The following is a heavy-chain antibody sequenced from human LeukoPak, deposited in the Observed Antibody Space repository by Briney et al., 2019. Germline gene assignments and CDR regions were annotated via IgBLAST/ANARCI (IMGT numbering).Heavy chain of an antibody. CDR1: GFTFDDYA. J-gene: IGHJ4*02. Sequence: PGGSLRLSCAASGFTFDDYAMHWVRHAPGKGLGWVSLISWDGGSTYYADSVKGRFTISRDNSKNSLYLQMNSLRAEDTALYYCAKDIMREPLYRFNYWGQGTLVTVSS. V-gene: IGHV3-43D*04. CDR3: AKDIMREPLYRFNY. D-gene: IGHD1-26*01. CDR2: ISWDGGST.